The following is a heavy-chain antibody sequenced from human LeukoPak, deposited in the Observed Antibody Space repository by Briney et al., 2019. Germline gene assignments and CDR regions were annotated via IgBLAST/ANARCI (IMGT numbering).Heavy chain of an antibody. J-gene: IGHJ5*02. CDR2: IYHSGIT. CDR3: ARHSSAARGWFDP. Sequence: SETLSLTCAVSAYSISSGYRWGWIRQPPGKGLEWIGSIYHSGITYYNPSLKSRVTISVDTSNNQFSLELTSVTAADTAVYYCARHSSAARGWFDPWGQGTLVTVSS. CDR1: AYSISSGYR. D-gene: IGHD6-13*01. V-gene: IGHV4-38-2*01.